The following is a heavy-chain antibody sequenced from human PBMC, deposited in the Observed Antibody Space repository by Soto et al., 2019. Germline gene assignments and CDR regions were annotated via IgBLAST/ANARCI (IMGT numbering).Heavy chain of an antibody. CDR1: GGTFSSYA. J-gene: IGHJ3*02. CDR3: ARNIGDSSGYYYDGDAFDI. D-gene: IGHD3-22*01. Sequence: ASVKVSCKASGGTFSSYAISWVRQAPGQGLEWMGGIIPIFGTANYAQKFQGRVTITADESTSTAYMELSSLRSEDTAVYYCARNIGDSSGYYYDGDAFDIWGQGTMVTVSS. V-gene: IGHV1-69*13. CDR2: IIPIFGTA.